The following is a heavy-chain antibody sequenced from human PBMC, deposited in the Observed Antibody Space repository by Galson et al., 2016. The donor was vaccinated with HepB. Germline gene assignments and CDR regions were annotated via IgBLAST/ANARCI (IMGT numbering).Heavy chain of an antibody. J-gene: IGHJ4*02. CDR3: AKDRTPFAFLWFGEFDY. CDR2: ITPEGSDT. D-gene: IGHD3-10*01. Sequence: SLRLSCAASGFTFSSYGMHWVRQAPGKGLDWVALITPEGSDTYYADAVKGRFTISRDNSKNTLYLQMNSLRAEDTAVYYCAKDRTPFAFLWFGEFDYWGQGTLFTASS. V-gene: IGHV3-30*18. CDR1: GFTFSSYG.